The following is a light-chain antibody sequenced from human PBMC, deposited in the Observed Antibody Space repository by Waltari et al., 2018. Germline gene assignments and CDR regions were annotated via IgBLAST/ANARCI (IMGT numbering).Light chain of an antibody. V-gene: IGKV3-15*01. Sequence: EVVMTQSPATLSVFPGERATLSCRASQSVSINLAWYQQKPGQAPRLLIYDASTRATGIPARFSGSGSGTEFTLTISSLQSEDLANYYCQQYNDWHLITFGQGTRLEIK. CDR1: QSVSIN. J-gene: IGKJ5*01. CDR3: QQYNDWHLIT. CDR2: DAS.